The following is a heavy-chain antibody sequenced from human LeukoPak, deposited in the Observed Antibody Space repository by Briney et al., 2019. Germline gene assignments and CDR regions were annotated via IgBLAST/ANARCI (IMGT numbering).Heavy chain of an antibody. CDR2: IYYSGST. D-gene: IGHD6-19*01. CDR3: ARLGEYSSGWYTYWYFDL. J-gene: IGHJ2*01. Sequence: SETLSLTCTVSGGSISSSSYYWGWIRQPPGKGLEWIGSIYYSGSTYYNPSLKSQVTISVDTSKNQFSLKLSSVTAADTAVYYCARLGEYSSGWYTYWYFDLWGRGTLVTVSS. CDR1: GGSISSSSYY. V-gene: IGHV4-39*01.